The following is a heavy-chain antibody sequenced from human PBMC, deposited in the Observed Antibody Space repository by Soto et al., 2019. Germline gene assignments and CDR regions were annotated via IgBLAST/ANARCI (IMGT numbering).Heavy chain of an antibody. Sequence: PGGSLRLSCAASGFTFSSYAMSWVRQAPGKGLEWVSAISGSGGSTYYADSVKGRFTISRDNSKNTLYLQMNSLRVEDTALYYCAKDESTGYVELYWGLGTLVTVSS. CDR2: ISGSGGST. V-gene: IGHV3-23*01. J-gene: IGHJ4*02. CDR1: GFTFSSYA. CDR3: AKDESTGYVELY. D-gene: IGHD3-22*01.